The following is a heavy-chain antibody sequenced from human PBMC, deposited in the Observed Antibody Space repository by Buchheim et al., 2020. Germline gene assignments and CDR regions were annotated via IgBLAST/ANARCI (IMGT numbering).Heavy chain of an antibody. CDR1: GFPFGGYE. V-gene: IGHV3-48*03. J-gene: IGHJ1*01. Sequence: EVFLVESGGHLVQPGGSLRLSCAASGFPFGGYEMNWVRQAPGKGLECIAYISASGGRTYYVDSVPGRFTISRDNAKNSLYLQMSSLRVEDTAVYYCATDPHYPSGSYWGRGTL. CDR3: ATDPHYPSGSY. CDR2: ISASGGRT. D-gene: IGHD3-10*01.